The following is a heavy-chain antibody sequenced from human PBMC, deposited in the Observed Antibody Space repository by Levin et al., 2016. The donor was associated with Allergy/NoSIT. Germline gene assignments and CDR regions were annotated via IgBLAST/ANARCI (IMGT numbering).Heavy chain of an antibody. CDR3: ARRAVGHYDSSVNCFDY. Sequence: GSLRLSCAVYGGSFSGYYWSWIRQPPGKGLEWIGEINHSGSTNYNPSLKSRVTISVDTSKNQFSLKLSSVTAADTAVYYCARRAVGHYDSSVNCFDYWGQGTLVTVSS. J-gene: IGHJ4*02. CDR2: INHSGST. CDR1: GGSFSGYY. V-gene: IGHV4-34*01. D-gene: IGHD3-22*01.